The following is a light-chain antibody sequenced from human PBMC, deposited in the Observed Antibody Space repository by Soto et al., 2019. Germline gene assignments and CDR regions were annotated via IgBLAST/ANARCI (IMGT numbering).Light chain of an antibody. CDR2: KAS. V-gene: IGKV1-5*03. Sequence: DIQMTQSPATVSSSLVDRATITCRASQSISSWLAWYQQKPGKAPKLLIYKASSLESGVPSRFSGSGSGTEFTLTISSLQTDDFATYYCQQYKSYRTFGQGTKVDI. J-gene: IGKJ1*01. CDR3: QQYKSYRT. CDR1: QSISSW.